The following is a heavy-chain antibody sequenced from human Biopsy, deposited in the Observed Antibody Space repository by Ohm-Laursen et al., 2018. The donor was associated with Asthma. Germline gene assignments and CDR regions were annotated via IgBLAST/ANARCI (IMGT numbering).Heavy chain of an antibody. CDR2: VSSDGHNK. J-gene: IGHJ3*02. D-gene: IGHD3-22*01. CDR1: GFVFSQCG. Sequence: SLRLSCAASGFVFSQCGMHWVRQGPGKGLEWVALVSSDGHNKYYEDSVKGCFTISRDNSRNRLYLQINRLTVEDSAVYFCARQSGQDYGDSSGFDIWGQGTKVAVSS. CDR3: ARQSGQDYGDSSGFDI. V-gene: IGHV3-30*03.